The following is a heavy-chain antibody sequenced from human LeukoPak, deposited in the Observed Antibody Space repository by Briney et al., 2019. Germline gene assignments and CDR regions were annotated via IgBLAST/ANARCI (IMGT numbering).Heavy chain of an antibody. CDR1: GFTFSSYS. J-gene: IGHJ4*02. V-gene: IGHV3-21*01. D-gene: IGHD1-26*01. Sequence: GGSLRLSCAASGFTFSSYSMNWVRQAPGKGLEWVSSISSSSRYIYNADSLKGRFTISRDNAKNSLYLQMNSLRAEDTAVYYCARSYVGLEAPDYWGQGTLVTVSS. CDR2: ISSSSRYI. CDR3: ARSYVGLEAPDY.